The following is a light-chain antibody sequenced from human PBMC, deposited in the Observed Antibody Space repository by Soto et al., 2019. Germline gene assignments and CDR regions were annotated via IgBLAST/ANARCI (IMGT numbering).Light chain of an antibody. Sequence: DIVMTQSPDSLAVSLGERATINCKSSQTVLYSSNNKTYLAWYQKRPGQPPKLLIYWASTRESGVPDRFSGSGSGTEFTLTISSLQAEDVAVYYCQQYNSWLWTFGQGTKVEIK. CDR1: QTVLYSSNNKTY. CDR3: QQYNSWLWT. V-gene: IGKV4-1*01. CDR2: WAS. J-gene: IGKJ1*01.